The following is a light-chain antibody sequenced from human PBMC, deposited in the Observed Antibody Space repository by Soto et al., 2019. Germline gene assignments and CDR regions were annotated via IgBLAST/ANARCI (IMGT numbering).Light chain of an antibody. CDR1: QSVSSSY. CDR3: HQYGSSPPST. J-gene: IGKJ5*01. CDR2: GAS. Sequence: EILLTQSPGTMSLSPGERATLSCRASQSVSSSYLAWYQQKPGQAPRLLIYGASSRATGIPDRFSGSGSWADFSLTISRLEPEDFAVYYCHQYGSSPPSTFGQGTRLEMK. V-gene: IGKV3-20*01.